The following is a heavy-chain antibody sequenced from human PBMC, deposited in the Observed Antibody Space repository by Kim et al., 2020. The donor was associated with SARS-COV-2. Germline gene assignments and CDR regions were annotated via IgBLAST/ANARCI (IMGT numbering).Heavy chain of an antibody. CDR3: ARRGGGLDP. D-gene: IGHD3-10*01. CDR2: SYT. Sequence: SYTNYSPTIQGHVTISADKSISTAYLQWSSLKASDTAMYYCARRGGGLDPWGQGTLVTVSS. V-gene: IGHV5-10-1*01. J-gene: IGHJ5*02.